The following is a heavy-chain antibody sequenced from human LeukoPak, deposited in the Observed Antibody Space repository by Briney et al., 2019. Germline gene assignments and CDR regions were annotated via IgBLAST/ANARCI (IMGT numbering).Heavy chain of an antibody. CDR2: ISSSSSTI. J-gene: IGHJ4*02. Sequence: GGSLRLSCAASGFTFSSYSMNWVRQAPGKGLEWVSYISSSSSTIYYADSVKGRFTISRDNAKNSLYLQMNSLRAEDTAVYYCARHTLYGSGSYYVYYFDYWGQGTLVTVSS. CDR3: ARHTLYGSGSYYVYYFDY. V-gene: IGHV3-48*01. D-gene: IGHD3-10*01. CDR1: GFTFSSYS.